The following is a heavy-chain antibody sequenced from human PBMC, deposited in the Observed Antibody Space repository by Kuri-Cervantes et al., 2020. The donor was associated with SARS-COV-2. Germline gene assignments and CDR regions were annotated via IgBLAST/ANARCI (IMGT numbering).Heavy chain of an antibody. J-gene: IGHJ6*02. Sequence: SETLSLTCAVYGGSFSGYYWSWIRQPPGKGLEWIGEINHSGSTNYNPSLKSRVTISVDTSKNQFSLKLSSVTAADTAVYYCASTNSSGYPYYYYGMDVWGQGNTVNVSS. CDR2: INHSGST. CDR3: ASTNSSGYPYYYYGMDV. D-gene: IGHD3-22*01. V-gene: IGHV4-34*01. CDR1: GGSFSGYY.